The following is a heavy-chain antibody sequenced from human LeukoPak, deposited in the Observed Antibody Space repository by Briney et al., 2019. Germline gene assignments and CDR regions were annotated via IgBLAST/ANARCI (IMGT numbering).Heavy chain of an antibody. D-gene: IGHD5-12*01. Sequence: SETLSLTCTVSGYSIRTDYYWGWIRQPPGKGPQWIGTINKSGNTYYNPSLRSRVTISVDTSKNQFSLKLSSVTAADTAVYYCARDRDEWLPLDAFDIWGQGTMVTVSS. J-gene: IGHJ3*02. CDR1: GYSIRTDYY. CDR3: ARDRDEWLPLDAFDI. CDR2: INKSGNT. V-gene: IGHV4-38-2*02.